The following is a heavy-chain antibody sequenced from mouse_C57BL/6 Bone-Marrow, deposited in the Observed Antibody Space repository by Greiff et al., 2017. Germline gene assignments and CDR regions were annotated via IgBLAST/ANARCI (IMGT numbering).Heavy chain of an antibody. J-gene: IGHJ4*01. CDR3: ERRHAMDY. CDR1: GYTFTSYW. Sequence: QVQLQQPGAELVRPGTSVKLSCKASGYTFTSYWMHWVKQRPGQGLEWIGVIDPSDSYTNYNQKFKGKATLTVDTSSSTAYMQLSSLTSEDSAVYYYERRHAMDYWGQGTSVTVSS. CDR2: IDPSDSYT. V-gene: IGHV1-59*01.